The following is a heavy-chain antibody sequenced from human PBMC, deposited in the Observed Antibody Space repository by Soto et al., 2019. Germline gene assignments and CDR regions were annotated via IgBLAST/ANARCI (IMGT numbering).Heavy chain of an antibody. V-gene: IGHV1-46*03. CDR1: GYILTSYY. D-gene: IGHD3-10*01. CDR2: INPFDGSR. Sequence: ASAKVSCKASGYILTSYYIHWVRQAPGQGLEWMRWINPFDGSRMFAQSFQGRVTMTRDTSTSTVYMEVSSLRSEDTAVYYCSRVDPGETSPFDHWGQGTLVTVSS. J-gene: IGHJ4*02. CDR3: SRVDPGETSPFDH.